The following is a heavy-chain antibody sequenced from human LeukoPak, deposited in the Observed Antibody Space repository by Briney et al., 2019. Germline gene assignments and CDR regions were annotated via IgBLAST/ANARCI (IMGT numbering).Heavy chain of an antibody. Sequence: SETLSLTCTVSGGSISTYYWNWIRQPPGKGLEWIEYIYHSGSTNYNPSLQSRVTISVDTSKNQFSLNLNSVTAADTAVYYCARGGAARLHFQNWGQGTLVTVSS. J-gene: IGHJ1*01. CDR2: IYHSGST. V-gene: IGHV4-59*01. D-gene: IGHD6-6*01. CDR3: ARGGAARLHFQN. CDR1: GGSISTYY.